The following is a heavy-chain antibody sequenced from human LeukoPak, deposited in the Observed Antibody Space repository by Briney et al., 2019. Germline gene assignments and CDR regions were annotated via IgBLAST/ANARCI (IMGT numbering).Heavy chain of an antibody. D-gene: IGHD3-10*01. J-gene: IGHJ4*02. CDR3: ARDHAAMVPGDY. CDR2: IRYDGDNQ. CDR1: GFTFSNYG. Sequence: TGGSLRLSCAASGFTFSNYGMHWVRQAPGKGLEWVAFIRYDGDNQYYADSVKGRFTISRDNSKNTLYLQMNSLRAEDTAVYYCARDHAAMVPGDYWGQGTLVTVSS. V-gene: IGHV3-30*02.